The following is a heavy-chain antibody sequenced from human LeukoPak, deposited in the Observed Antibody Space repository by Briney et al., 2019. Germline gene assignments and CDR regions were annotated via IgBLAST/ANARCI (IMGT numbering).Heavy chain of an antibody. V-gene: IGHV3-7*01. D-gene: IGHD1-1*01. CDR3: ARDSAYNFDS. CDR1: RFIFTSYW. Sequence: GGSLRLSCAASRFIFTSYWMSWVRQIPGKGLEWVANIKQDGSETYYVDSVKGRFTISRDNAKSSLYLQMNSLRAEDTAVYYCARDSAYNFDSWGQGTLVTVSS. CDR2: IKQDGSET. J-gene: IGHJ4*02.